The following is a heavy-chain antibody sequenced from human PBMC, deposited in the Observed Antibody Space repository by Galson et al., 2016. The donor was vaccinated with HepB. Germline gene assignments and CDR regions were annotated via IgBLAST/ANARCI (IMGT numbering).Heavy chain of an antibody. CDR2: ISTYNRNT. V-gene: IGHV1-18*03. CDR3: ARVDFGASYYYGMDV. Sequence: SVKVSCKASGYIYSSYGISWVRQAPGQGLEWIGWISTYNRNTNYAKTFQDRVTMTTDTSTSTAYLHLRSLRSDDMAVYYCARVDFGASYYYGMDVWGQGTTVTVSS. J-gene: IGHJ6*02. CDR1: GYIYSSYG. D-gene: IGHD3-3*01.